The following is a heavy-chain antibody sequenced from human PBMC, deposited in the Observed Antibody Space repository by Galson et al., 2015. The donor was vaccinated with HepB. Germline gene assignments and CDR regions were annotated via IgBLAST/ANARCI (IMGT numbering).Heavy chain of an antibody. Sequence: SLRLSCAASGYTISDKYLSWVRQAPGKGLEWVAVMYTRGATYYSESVEGRFAISRDSSKNTVYLQMDNLRDDDTAVYFCARGGTWATILSDDGTTTRADAFDLWGQGTMATVSS. V-gene: IGHV3-53*01. CDR2: MYTRGAT. CDR1: GYTISDKY. CDR3: ARGGTWATILSDDGTTTRADAFDL. D-gene: IGHD1/OR15-1a*01. J-gene: IGHJ3*01.